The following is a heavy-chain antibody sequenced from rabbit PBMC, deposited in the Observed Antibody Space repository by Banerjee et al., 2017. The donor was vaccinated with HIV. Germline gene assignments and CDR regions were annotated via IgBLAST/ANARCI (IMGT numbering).Heavy chain of an antibody. V-gene: IGHV1S40*01. Sequence: QSLEESGGGLVKPGGTLTLTCKASGFSYSGGYDMCWVRPAPRKGLEWIACIVAGSDGLTYYANWAKGRFTISKTSSTTVTLQMTSLTVADTATYFCARDLAGVIGWNFNLWGQGTLVTVS. D-gene: IGHD4-1*01. CDR3: ARDLAGVIGWNFNL. J-gene: IGHJ4*01. CDR1: GFSYSGGYD. CDR2: IVAGSDGLT.